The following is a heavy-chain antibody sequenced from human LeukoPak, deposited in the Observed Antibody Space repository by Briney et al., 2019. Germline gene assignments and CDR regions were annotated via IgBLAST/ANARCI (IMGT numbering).Heavy chain of an antibody. CDR3: CRIVFGNQLLPDS. J-gene: IGHJ5*01. CDR2: INPNSGDT. D-gene: IGHD1-14*01. CDR1: GYIFTGYY. V-gene: IGHV1-2*02. Sequence: ASMNVSCKPSGYIFTGYYIHWVRQAPAQGLEWMGWINPNSGDTIYAQNFQGRVTMTRDTSLSTAYMELSSLRSDDTAMYYCCRIVFGNQLLPDSWGQGTLVTVSS.